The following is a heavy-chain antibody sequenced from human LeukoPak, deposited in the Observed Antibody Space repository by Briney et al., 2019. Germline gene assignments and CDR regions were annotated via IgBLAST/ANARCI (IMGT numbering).Heavy chain of an antibody. CDR1: GFTFSSYA. D-gene: IGHD4-17*01. Sequence: GGSLRLSCAASGFTFSSYAMSWVRQAPGKGLEWVSSISSSSSYIYYADSVKGRFTISRDNAKNSLYLQMNSLRAEDTAVYYCASDVIYGEDYWGQGTLVTVSS. CDR2: ISSSSSYI. V-gene: IGHV3-21*01. J-gene: IGHJ4*02. CDR3: ASDVIYGEDY.